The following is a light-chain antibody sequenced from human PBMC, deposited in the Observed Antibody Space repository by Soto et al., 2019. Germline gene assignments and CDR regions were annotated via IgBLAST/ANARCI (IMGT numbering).Light chain of an antibody. J-gene: IGLJ3*02. Sequence: SYVLTQPPSVSVAPGQTAKIPCGGNNIGSKSVHWYQQKPGQAPVLVVYDDGDRPSGIPERFSGSNSGSTATLTISRVEAGDEADYYCQVWTSSNEHWVFGGGTKLTVL. V-gene: IGLV3-21*02. CDR1: NIGSKS. CDR3: QVWTSSNEHWV. CDR2: DDG.